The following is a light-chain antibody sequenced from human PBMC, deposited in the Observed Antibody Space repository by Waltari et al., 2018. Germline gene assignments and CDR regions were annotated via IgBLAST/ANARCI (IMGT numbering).Light chain of an antibody. CDR3: QSYDASNHVL. Sequence: NVMLAQPPSVSESPRRTVIISCTRSSGTIASNHVHWYLLRPGSAPTTVIYENKLRPSGVPDRFSGSIDTSSNSASLTISGLRTEDEGDYYCQSYDASNHVLFGGGTKLTVL. V-gene: IGLV6-57*04. J-gene: IGLJ2*01. CDR2: ENK. CDR1: SGTIASNH.